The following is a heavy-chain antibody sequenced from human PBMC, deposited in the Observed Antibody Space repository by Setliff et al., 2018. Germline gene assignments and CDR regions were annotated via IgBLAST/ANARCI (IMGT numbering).Heavy chain of an antibody. CDR3: ARRGERFFNWFDP. CDR2: IYPGDSHT. J-gene: IGHJ5*02. Sequence: GESLKISCKGSGYSFSNFWIGRVRQMPGKGLEWMGIIYPGDSHTRYSPSFQGQVTISTDTSINTAFLQWNNLKASDTAVYYCARRGERFFNWFDPWGQGTLVTVSS. D-gene: IGHD2-21*01. V-gene: IGHV5-51*01. CDR1: GYSFSNFW.